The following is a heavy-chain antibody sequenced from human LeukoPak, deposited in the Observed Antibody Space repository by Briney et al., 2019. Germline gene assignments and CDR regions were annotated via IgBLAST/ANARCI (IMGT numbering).Heavy chain of an antibody. CDR3: ARTEDFWSGYYAWYFGL. CDR1: GYSISSGYY. D-gene: IGHD3-3*01. CDR2: IYHSGST. J-gene: IGHJ2*01. V-gene: IGHV4-38-2*01. Sequence: SETLSLTCAVSGYSISSGYYWGWIRQPPGKGLEWIGSIYHSGSTYYNPSLKSRVTISVDTSKNQFSLKLSSVTAADTAVYYCARTEDFWSGYYAWYFGLWGRGTLVTVSS.